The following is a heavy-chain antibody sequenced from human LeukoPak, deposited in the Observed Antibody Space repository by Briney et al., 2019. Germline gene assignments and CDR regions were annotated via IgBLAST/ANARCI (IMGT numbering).Heavy chain of an antibody. Sequence: ASVRVSCKASGYTFTGYYIYWVRQAPGQGLEWMGWINSDSGGTNSAQKFQGRVTMTRDTSINTANMELSSLTSDDTAVYYCARATKVVSGQAAWFDPWGQGTLVTVSS. V-gene: IGHV1-2*02. J-gene: IGHJ5*02. D-gene: IGHD2-2*01. CDR3: ARATKVVSGQAAWFDP. CDR2: INSDSGGT. CDR1: GYTFTGYY.